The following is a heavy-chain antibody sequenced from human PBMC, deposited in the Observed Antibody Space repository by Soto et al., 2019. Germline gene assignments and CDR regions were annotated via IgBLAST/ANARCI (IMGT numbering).Heavy chain of an antibody. Sequence: QVQLAQSGAEVKKPGASVKVSCKASGYTFTGYYIHWVRQAPGQGLEWMGWINPNSGGTNYAQKFQGWVTMTRDTSVRTAYMELSRLRSDDTAVYYCARDRGVITFGGDYGMDVWGQGTTVTVSS. CDR2: INPNSGGT. D-gene: IGHD3-16*01. CDR3: ARDRGVITFGGDYGMDV. V-gene: IGHV1-2*04. CDR1: GYTFTGYY. J-gene: IGHJ6*02.